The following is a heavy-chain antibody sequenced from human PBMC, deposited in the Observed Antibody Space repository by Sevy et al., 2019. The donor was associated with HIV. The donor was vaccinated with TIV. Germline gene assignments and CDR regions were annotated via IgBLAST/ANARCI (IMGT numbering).Heavy chain of an antibody. J-gene: IGHJ4*02. Sequence: GGSLRLSCAASGFTFSSYWISWVRQAPGKGLEWVANIKQDGSEKYYVDSVKGRFTISRDNAKNSLYLQMNSLRAEDTAVYYCARDGYSLGPFDYWGQGTLVTVSS. D-gene: IGHD5-18*01. CDR1: GFTFSSYW. V-gene: IGHV3-7*01. CDR2: IKQDGSEK. CDR3: ARDGYSLGPFDY.